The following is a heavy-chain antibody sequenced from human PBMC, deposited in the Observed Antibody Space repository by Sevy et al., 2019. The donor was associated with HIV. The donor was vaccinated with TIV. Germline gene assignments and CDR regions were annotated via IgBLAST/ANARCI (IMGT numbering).Heavy chain of an antibody. D-gene: IGHD3-10*01. CDR2: VFHSGST. CDR1: GYSITSGYL. CDR3: ARHSHGSGTYYVPFDS. Sequence: SETLSLTCAVSGYSITSGYLWGWIRQPPGKGLEWIGSVFHSGSTYYNPSLNSLVIISVDTSKNQFSLKLNSVTAADTAVYYCARHSHGSGTYYVPFDSWGQGTPVTVSS. V-gene: IGHV4-38-2*01. J-gene: IGHJ4*02.